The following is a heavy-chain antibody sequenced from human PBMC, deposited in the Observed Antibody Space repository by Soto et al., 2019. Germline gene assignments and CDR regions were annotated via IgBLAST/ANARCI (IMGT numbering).Heavy chain of an antibody. CDR3: ARDSRTPTGGMDV. CDR2: IYYSAST. J-gene: IGHJ6*02. V-gene: IGHV4-30-4*01. Sequence: QVQLQESGPGLVKPSQTLSLTCTVSGGSINSGDYHWTWIRQFPGNGLEWIGGIYYSASTYYNPALVSRITISLDTSKNQVSLKLTSVTAADTAVYFCARDSRTPTGGMDVWGQGTTGSVSS. D-gene: IGHD2-8*02. CDR1: GGSINSGDYH.